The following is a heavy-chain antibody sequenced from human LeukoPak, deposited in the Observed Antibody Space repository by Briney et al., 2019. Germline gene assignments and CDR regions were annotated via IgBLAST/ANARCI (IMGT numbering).Heavy chain of an antibody. V-gene: IGHV4-59*01. D-gene: IGHD4-17*01. CDR1: GGSISSYY. CDR3: ARTTVRRAFDI. Sequence: SETLSLTRTVSGGSISSYYWSWIRQPPGMGLEWIGYIYYSGSTNYNPSLKSRVTISVDTSKNQFSLKLSSVTAADTAVYYCARTTVRRAFDIWGQGTMVTVSS. CDR2: IYYSGST. J-gene: IGHJ3*02.